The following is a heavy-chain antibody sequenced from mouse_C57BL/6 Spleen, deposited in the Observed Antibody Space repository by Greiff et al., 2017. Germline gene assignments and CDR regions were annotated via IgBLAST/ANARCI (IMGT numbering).Heavy chain of an antibody. CDR2: ISSGSSTI. J-gene: IGHJ3*01. CDR1: GFTFSDYG. D-gene: IGHD4-1*01. V-gene: IGHV5-17*01. Sequence: EVHLVESGGGLVKPGGSLKLSCAASGFTFSDYGMHWVRQAPEKGLEWVAYISSGSSTIYYADTVKGRFTISRDNAKNTLFLQMTSLRSEDTAMYYCAKTGTLAWFAYWGQGTLVTVSA. CDR3: AKTGTLAWFAY.